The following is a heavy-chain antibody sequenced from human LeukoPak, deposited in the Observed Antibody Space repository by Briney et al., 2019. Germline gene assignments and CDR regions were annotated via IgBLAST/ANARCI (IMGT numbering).Heavy chain of an antibody. V-gene: IGHV3-11*04. D-gene: IGHD4-17*01. CDR3: ARIPHPDYADAQ. CDR2: ISSSGSTI. Sequence: GGSLRLPCVASGFTFSDYYMSWIRQAPGKGLEWVSYISSSGSTIYYADSVKGRFTVSRDNGKKLVHLQLNSLRAEDTAVYFCARIPHPDYADAQWGQGTLVIVSS. J-gene: IGHJ4*02. CDR1: GFTFSDYY.